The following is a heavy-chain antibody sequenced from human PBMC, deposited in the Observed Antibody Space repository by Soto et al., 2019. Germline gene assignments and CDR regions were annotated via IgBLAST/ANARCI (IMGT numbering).Heavy chain of an antibody. Sequence: HVTLKASGPVLVKPTETLTLTCTVSGFSLSNCKVCVSWIRQPPGKALEWLAHIFSNDEKSYRTSLKSRLPISEDTSNRQGVLTMTNVDPVDTATYYCARILFGRAVAGGYFYMDVWGKGTTVTVSS. D-gene: IGHD6-19*01. CDR3: ARILFGRAVAGGYFYMDV. CDR1: GFSLSNCKVC. J-gene: IGHJ6*03. V-gene: IGHV2-26*01. CDR2: IFSNDEK.